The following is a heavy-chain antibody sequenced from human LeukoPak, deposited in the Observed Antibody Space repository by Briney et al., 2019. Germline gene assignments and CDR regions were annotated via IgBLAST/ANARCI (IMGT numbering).Heavy chain of an antibody. V-gene: IGHV1-8*01. J-gene: IGHJ3*02. D-gene: IGHD3-22*01. CDR3: ARVVPAYYYDSGGYYPKEDAFDI. Sequence: GASVKVSCKASGYTFTSYDINWVRQATGQGLEWMGWMNSNSGNTGYAQKFQGRVTMTRNTSISTAYMELSSLRSEDTAVYYCARVVPAYYYDSGGYYPKEDAFDIWGQGTMVTVSS. CDR2: MNSNSGNT. CDR1: GYTFTSYD.